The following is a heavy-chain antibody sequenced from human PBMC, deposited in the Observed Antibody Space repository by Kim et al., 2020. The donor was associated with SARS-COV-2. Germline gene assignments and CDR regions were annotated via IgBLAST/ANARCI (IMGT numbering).Heavy chain of an antibody. J-gene: IGHJ6*02. D-gene: IGHD2-15*01. V-gene: IGHV1-46*01. CDR1: GYTFTSYY. CDR3: ARDRYLVEDYYYGMDV. CDR2: INPSGGST. Sequence: ASVKVSCKASGYTFTSYYMHWVRQAPGQGLEWMGIINPSGGSTSYAQKFQGRVTMTRDTSTSTVYMELSSLRSEDTAVYYCARDRYLVEDYYYGMDVWGQGTTVTVSS.